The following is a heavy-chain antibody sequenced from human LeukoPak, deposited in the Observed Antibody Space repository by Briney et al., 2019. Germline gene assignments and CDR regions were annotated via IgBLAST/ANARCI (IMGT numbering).Heavy chain of an antibody. CDR3: ARDRGSRSYYDY. CDR1: GYTFASYG. CDR2: ISAYNGNT. Sequence: ASVKVSCKASGYTFASYGISWVRQAPGQGLEWMGWISAYNGNTNYAQKLQGRVTMTTDTSTSTAYMEVRSLRSDDTAVYYCARDRGSRSYYDYWGQGTLVTVSS. V-gene: IGHV1-18*01. J-gene: IGHJ4*02. D-gene: IGHD3-10*01.